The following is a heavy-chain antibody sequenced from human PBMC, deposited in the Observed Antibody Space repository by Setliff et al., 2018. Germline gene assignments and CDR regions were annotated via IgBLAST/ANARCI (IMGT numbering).Heavy chain of an antibody. D-gene: IGHD3-3*01. CDR2: IYDSGST. J-gene: IGHJ4*02. V-gene: IGHV4-59*11. CDR3: ARGFLAAPFDY. CDR1: GGSISGHY. Sequence: SETLSLTCIVSGGSISGHYWSWIRQSPGKGLEWIGSIYDSGSTNYNPSLKSRVTIFVDTSKNQFSLKLKSVTAADTAMYFCARGFLAAPFDYWGQGTQVTVSS.